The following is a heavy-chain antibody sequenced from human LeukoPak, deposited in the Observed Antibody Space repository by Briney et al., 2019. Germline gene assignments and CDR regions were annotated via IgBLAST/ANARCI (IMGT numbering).Heavy chain of an antibody. CDR3: ARKSPYGDYNY. D-gene: IGHD4-17*01. Sequence: RASVKVSCKASGYTFAGYYMHWVRQAPGQGLEWMGWINPNSGGTNYAQKFQGRVTMTRDTSISTAYMERSRLRSDDTAVYYCARKSPYGDYNYWGQGTLVTVSS. CDR2: INPNSGGT. J-gene: IGHJ4*02. CDR1: GYTFAGYY. V-gene: IGHV1-2*02.